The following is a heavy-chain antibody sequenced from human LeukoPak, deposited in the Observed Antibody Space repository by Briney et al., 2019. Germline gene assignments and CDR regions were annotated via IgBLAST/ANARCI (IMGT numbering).Heavy chain of an antibody. J-gene: IGHJ3*02. CDR3: AKVGRIQGTHDAFDI. CDR1: GFIFEDYA. Sequence: TGGSLRLSCAASGFIFEDYAMHWVRQAPGKGLEWVSLISWDGGFTYYADSVKTRFTISRDNSKNSLYLQMNSLRAEDTALYYCAKVGRIQGTHDAFDIWGQGTMVTVSS. D-gene: IGHD5-18*01. CDR2: ISWDGGFT. V-gene: IGHV3-43D*03.